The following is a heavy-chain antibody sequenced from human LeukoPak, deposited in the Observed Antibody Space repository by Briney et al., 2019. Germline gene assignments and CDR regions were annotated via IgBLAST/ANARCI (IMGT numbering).Heavy chain of an antibody. V-gene: IGHV3-23*01. CDR2: ISGSGGST. CDR3: AKDIGIAVAGSAFDI. J-gene: IGHJ3*02. D-gene: IGHD6-19*01. CDR1: GFTFSSYA. Sequence: GGSLRLSCAASGFTFSSYAVSWVRQAPGKGLEWVSAISGSGGSTYYADSVKGRFTISRDNSKNTLYLQMNSLRAEDTAVYYCAKDIGIAVAGSAFDIWGQGTMVTVSS.